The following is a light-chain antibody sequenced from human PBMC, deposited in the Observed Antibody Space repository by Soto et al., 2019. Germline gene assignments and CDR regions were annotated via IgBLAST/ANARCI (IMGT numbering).Light chain of an antibody. CDR2: DAS. Sequence: EIVLTQSPATLSLSPGERATLSCRASQSVSSYLAWYQHKPGQAPRRLIYDASNRATGIPARFSGSGSGTDFTLTIHSLEPEDFAVYYCQQRSKWHATFGQGTKVEIK. CDR1: QSVSSY. V-gene: IGKV3-11*01. J-gene: IGKJ1*01. CDR3: QQRSKWHAT.